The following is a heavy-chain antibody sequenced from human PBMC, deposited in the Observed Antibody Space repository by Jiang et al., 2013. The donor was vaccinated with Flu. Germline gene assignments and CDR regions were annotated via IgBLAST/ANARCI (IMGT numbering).Heavy chain of an antibody. CDR2: INHSGST. J-gene: IGHJ6*02. CDR3: ARVTPKLELPFGVLTNYPRSYYYYYGMDV. CDR1: GGSFSGYY. D-gene: IGHD1-7*01. V-gene: IGHV4-34*01. Sequence: ELLKPSETLSLTCAVYGGSFSGYYWSWIRQPPGKGLEWIGEINHSGSTNYNPSLKSRVTISVDTSKNQFSLKLSSVTAADTAVYYCARVTPKLELPFGVLTNYPRSYYYYYGMDVVGPRDHGHRLL.